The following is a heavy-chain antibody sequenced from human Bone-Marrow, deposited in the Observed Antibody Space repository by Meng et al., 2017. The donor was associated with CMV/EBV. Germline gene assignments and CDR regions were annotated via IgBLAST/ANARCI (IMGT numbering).Heavy chain of an antibody. CDR1: GGSISSYY. CDR2: IYYSGST. Sequence: LTCTVSGGSISSYYWSWIRQPPGKGLVWIGYIYYSGSTNYNPSLKSRVTISVDTSKNQFSLKLNSVTAADTAVYYCARSGTGNYWNYWGQGTLVTVSS. V-gene: IGHV4-59*01. D-gene: IGHD1-26*01. J-gene: IGHJ4*02. CDR3: ARSGTGNYWNY.